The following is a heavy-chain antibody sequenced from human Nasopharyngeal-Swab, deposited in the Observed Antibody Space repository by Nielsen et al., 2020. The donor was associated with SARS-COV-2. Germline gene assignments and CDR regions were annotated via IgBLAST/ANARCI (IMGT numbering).Heavy chain of an antibody. J-gene: IGHJ4*02. CDR3: ARLHFASGPFDY. D-gene: IGHD6-19*01. CDR1: GYSFSSSW. Sequence: KVSCKGSGYSFSSSWIGWVRQMPGKGLEWMGLIYPYDSNTIYSPSFQGQVTISADKSISTTYLQWSSLKDSDTAMYYCARLHFASGPFDYWGQGTLVTVSS. CDR2: IYPYDSNT. V-gene: IGHV5-51*01.